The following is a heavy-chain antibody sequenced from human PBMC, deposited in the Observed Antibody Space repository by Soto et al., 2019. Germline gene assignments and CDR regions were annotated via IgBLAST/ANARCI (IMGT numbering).Heavy chain of an antibody. V-gene: IGHV4-39*01. CDR3: ARSGIAVVNHFDY. Sequence: PSETLSLTCTVSGGSISSSSYYWGWIRQPPGKGLEWIGSIYYSGSTYYNPSLKSRVTISVDTSKNQFSLKLSSVTAADTAVYYCARSGIAVVNHFDYWGQGTLVTVSS. CDR1: GGSISSSSYY. D-gene: IGHD6-19*01. J-gene: IGHJ4*02. CDR2: IYYSGST.